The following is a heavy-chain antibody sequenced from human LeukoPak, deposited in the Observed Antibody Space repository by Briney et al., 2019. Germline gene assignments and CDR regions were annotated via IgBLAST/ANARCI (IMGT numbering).Heavy chain of an antibody. CDR1: GYTFTGYY. V-gene: IGHV1-2*02. J-gene: IGHJ6*03. CDR3: ARDYGGDSEDYYYYMDV. D-gene: IGHD2-21*02. Sequence: ASVTVSCKASGYTFTGYYLHWVRQAPGQGLEWMGWINPNRGGTNYAQKFQGRVTMTRDTSITTAYMELSRLTSDDTAVYYCARDYGGDSEDYYYYMDVWGKGTTVTVSS. CDR2: INPNRGGT.